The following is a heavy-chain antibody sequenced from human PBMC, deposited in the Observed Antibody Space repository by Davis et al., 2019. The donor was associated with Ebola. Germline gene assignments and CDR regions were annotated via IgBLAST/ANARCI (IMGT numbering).Heavy chain of an antibody. J-gene: IGHJ6*02. D-gene: IGHD3-10*01. CDR3: ARVRILWFGELGYGMDV. Sequence: HSQTLSLTCAISGDSVSSNSAAWNWIRQSPSRGLEWLGRTYYRSKWYNDYAVSVKSRITINPDTSKNQFSLQLNSVTPEDTAVYYCARVRILWFGELGYGMDVWGQGTTVTVSS. CDR2: TYYRSKWYN. CDR1: GDSVSSNSAA. V-gene: IGHV6-1*01.